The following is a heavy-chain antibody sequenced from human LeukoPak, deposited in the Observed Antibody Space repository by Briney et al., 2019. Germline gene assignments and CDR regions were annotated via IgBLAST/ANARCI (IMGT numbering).Heavy chain of an antibody. V-gene: IGHV3-30*02. Sequence: GGSLRLSCAASGFTFSSYGMHWARQAPGKGLEWVAFIRYDGSNKYYADSVKGRFTISRDNSKNTLYLQMNSLRAEDTAVYYCAKDFPDYYDSSGYPAFDYWGQGTLVTVSS. CDR1: GFTFSSYG. D-gene: IGHD3-22*01. J-gene: IGHJ4*02. CDR2: IRYDGSNK. CDR3: AKDFPDYYDSSGYPAFDY.